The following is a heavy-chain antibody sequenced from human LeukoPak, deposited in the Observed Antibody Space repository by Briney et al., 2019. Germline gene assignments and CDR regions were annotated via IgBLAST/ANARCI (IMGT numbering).Heavy chain of an antibody. V-gene: IGHV1-8*01. Sequence: ASVNVSCKASGYTFTSYDINWVRQATGQGLEWMGWMNPNSGNTGYAQKFQGRVTMTRNTSISTAYMEPRNLRSEDTAVYYCAGGSDYGGNPYYYYGMDVWGQGTTVTVSS. CDR1: GYTFTSYD. D-gene: IGHD4-23*01. CDR2: MNPNSGNT. J-gene: IGHJ6*02. CDR3: AGGSDYGGNPYYYYGMDV.